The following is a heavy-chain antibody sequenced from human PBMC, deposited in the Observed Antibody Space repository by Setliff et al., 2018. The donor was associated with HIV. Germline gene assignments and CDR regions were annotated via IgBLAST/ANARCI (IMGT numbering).Heavy chain of an antibody. Sequence: SETLSLTCTVSGDSLAGSHYSWGWVRQPTGQGLEWLGNLFHTGSSYFNPTLKSRLTMSVDTSKHQFSLSLISMTAADSAVYSCARLGDNSDWRSNYFFYYMDVWGKGTTVTVSS. CDR1: GDSLAGSHYS. CDR2: LFHTGSS. V-gene: IGHV4-39*01. J-gene: IGHJ6*03. D-gene: IGHD3-22*01. CDR3: ARLGDNSDWRSNYFFYYMDV.